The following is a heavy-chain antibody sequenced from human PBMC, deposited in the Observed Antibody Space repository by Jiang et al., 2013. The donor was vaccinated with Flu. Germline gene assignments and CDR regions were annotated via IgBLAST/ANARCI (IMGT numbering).Heavy chain of an antibody. Sequence: VQLVESGGGVVKPGGSLRLSCAASGFTFSDYHMSWIRQAPGKGLEWISYISSSGNTIYYEDSVKGRFTISRDNAKNSLYLQMNSLRAEDTAFYYCARRRVSIVVVVTPVVDYYGMDVWGQGTTVTVSS. D-gene: IGHD2-15*01. CDR2: ISSSGNTI. CDR1: GFTFSDYH. CDR3: ARRRVSIVVVVTPVVDYYGMDV. J-gene: IGHJ6*02. V-gene: IGHV3-11*01.